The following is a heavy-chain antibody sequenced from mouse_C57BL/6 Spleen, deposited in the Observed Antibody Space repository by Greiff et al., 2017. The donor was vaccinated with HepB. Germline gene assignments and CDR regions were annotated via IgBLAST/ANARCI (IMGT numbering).Heavy chain of an antibody. D-gene: IGHD2-4*01. CDR2: ISNGGGST. V-gene: IGHV5-12*01. J-gene: IGHJ2*01. CDR3: AKRNDYDVYYFDY. Sequence: EVKLVESGGGLVQPGGSLKLSCAASGFTFSDYYMYWVRQTPEKRLEWVAYISNGGGSTYYPDTVKGRFTISRDNAKNTLYLQMSRLKAEDTAMYSCAKRNDYDVYYFDYWGQGTTLTVSS. CDR1: GFTFSDYY.